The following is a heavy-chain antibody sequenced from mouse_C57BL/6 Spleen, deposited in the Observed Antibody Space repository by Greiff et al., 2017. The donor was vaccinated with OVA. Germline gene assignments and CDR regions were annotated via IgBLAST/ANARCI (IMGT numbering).Heavy chain of an antibody. Sequence: QVQLQQPGAELVMPGASVKLSCKASGYTFTSYWMHWVKQRPGQGLEWIGEIDPSDSYTNYNQKFKGKSTLTVDKSSSTAYMQLSSLTSEDSAVYYCARWGYYGSSYQEDYWGQGTSVTVSS. V-gene: IGHV1-69*01. CDR3: ARWGYYGSSYQEDY. D-gene: IGHD1-1*01. J-gene: IGHJ4*01. CDR2: IDPSDSYT. CDR1: GYTFTSYW.